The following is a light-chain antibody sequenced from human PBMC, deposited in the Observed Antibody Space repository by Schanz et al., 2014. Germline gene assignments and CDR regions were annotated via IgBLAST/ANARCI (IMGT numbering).Light chain of an antibody. CDR2: DVS. V-gene: IGLV2-14*03. CDR1: SSDVGGYNF. J-gene: IGLJ2*01. Sequence: QSALTQPASVSGSLGQSITISCTGTSSDVGGYNFVSWYQQHPAKAPKLIIYDVSNRPSGVSNRFSGSKSGNTASLTISGLQAEDEADYYCNSYTSSSTLVFGGGTKLTVL. CDR3: NSYTSSSTLV.